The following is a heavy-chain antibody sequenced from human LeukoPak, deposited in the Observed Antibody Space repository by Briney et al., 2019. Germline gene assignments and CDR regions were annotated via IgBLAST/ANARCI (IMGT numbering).Heavy chain of an antibody. V-gene: IGHV1-2*02. Sequence: ASVKVSRKASGYTFTGYYMHWVRQAPGQGLEWMGWINPNSGGTNYAQKFQGRVTITADESTSTAYMELSSLRSEDTAVYYCARGGTMVRGVIEEWVSWGQGTLVTVSS. CDR2: INPNSGGT. CDR3: ARGGTMVRGVIEEWVS. D-gene: IGHD3-10*01. CDR1: GYTFTGYY. J-gene: IGHJ4*02.